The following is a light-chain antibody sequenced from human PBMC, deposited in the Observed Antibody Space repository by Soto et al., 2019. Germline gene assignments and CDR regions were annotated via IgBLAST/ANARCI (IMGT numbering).Light chain of an antibody. J-gene: IGKJ1*01. CDR3: QQYINWPRT. Sequence: EMVMTQAPATLSVSPGDRATLSCRASQSVTTNLAWYQQKPGQAPRLLIYGISTRATGIPTRFSGSGSGTEFTLTISSLQSEDFAVYYCQQYINWPRTFGQGTKVDIK. V-gene: IGKV3-15*01. CDR2: GIS. CDR1: QSVTTN.